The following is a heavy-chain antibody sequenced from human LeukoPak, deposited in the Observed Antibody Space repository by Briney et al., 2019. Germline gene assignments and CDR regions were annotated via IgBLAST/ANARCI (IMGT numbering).Heavy chain of an antibody. V-gene: IGHV3-7*01. CDR1: GFTLSSYW. D-gene: IGHD2-15*01. CDR3: ARHRSGGSQDDAFDI. Sequence: GGSLRLSCAVSGFTLSSYWMAWVRQAPGKGLEWVANMNQDGTEKYYVDSVKGRFTISRQNAKNSLFLQMNSLRAEDTAVYYCARHRSGGSQDDAFDIWGQGTMVTVSS. CDR2: MNQDGTEK. J-gene: IGHJ3*02.